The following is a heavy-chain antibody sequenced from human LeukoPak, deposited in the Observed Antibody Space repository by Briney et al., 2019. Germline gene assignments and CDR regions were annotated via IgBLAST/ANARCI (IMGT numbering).Heavy chain of an antibody. CDR2: VYFDGGA. V-gene: IGHV4-39*07. CDR3: ARDHYYDGRGRFDP. CDR1: GGSVTSGTYH. J-gene: IGHJ5*02. Sequence: SETLSLTCSVSGGSVTSGTYHWGWIRQPPGKGLEWIGSVYFDGGAHYKPSLQSRVTISVDTSKNQFSLRLSSVTAADTALYYCARDHYYDGRGRFDPWGQGTLVTVSS. D-gene: IGHD3-16*01.